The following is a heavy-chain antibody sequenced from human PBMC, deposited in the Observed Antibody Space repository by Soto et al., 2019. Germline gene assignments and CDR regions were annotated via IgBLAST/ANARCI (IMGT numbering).Heavy chain of an antibody. V-gene: IGHV1-8*01. Sequence: ASVKVSCKASGYTFPSYDINWVRQATGQGLEWMGWMNPNSGNTGYAQRFQGRVTMTRNTSISTAYMELSSLRSEDTAVYYCARGRGYGDCPDYWGQGTLVTVSS. CDR2: MNPNSGNT. CDR3: ARGRGYGDCPDY. CDR1: GYTFPSYD. J-gene: IGHJ4*02. D-gene: IGHD4-17*01.